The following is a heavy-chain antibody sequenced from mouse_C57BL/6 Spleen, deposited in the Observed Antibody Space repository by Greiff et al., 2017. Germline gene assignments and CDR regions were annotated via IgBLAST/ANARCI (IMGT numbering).Heavy chain of an antibody. V-gene: IGHV1-5*01. CDR1: GYTFTSYW. J-gene: IGHJ2*01. CDR3: TRGTAQAYFDY. CDR2: IYHGNRDT. Sequence: VQLQQSGTVLARPGASVKMSCKTSGYTFTSYWMHWVKQRPGQGLEWIGAIYHGNRDTSYNQKFKGKAKLTAVTSASTAYMELSSLTNEDSAVYYCTRGTAQAYFDYWGQGTTLTVSS. D-gene: IGHD3-2*02.